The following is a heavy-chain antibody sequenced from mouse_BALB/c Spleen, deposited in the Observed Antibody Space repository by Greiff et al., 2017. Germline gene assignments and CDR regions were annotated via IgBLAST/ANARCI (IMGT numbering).Heavy chain of an antibody. Sequence: EVMLVESGGGLVQPGGSLKLSCAASGFTFSSYTMSWVRQTPEKRLEWVAYISNGGGSTYYPDTVKGRFTISRDNAKNTLYLQMSSLKSEDTAMYDCEREVRGYDDAMDYWGQGTSVTVSS. CDR3: EREVRGYDDAMDY. J-gene: IGHJ4*01. CDR2: ISNGGGST. D-gene: IGHD2-14*01. CDR1: GFTFSSYT. V-gene: IGHV5-12-2*01.